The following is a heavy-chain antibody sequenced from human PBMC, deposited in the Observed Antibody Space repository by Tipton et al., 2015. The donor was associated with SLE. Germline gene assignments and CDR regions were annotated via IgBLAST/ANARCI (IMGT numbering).Heavy chain of an antibody. J-gene: IGHJ6*02. Sequence: RSLRLSCTASGFTFGDYAMSWVRQAPGKGLEWVGFIRSKPYGGTTEYAASVRGRFTISRDDSKSIAYLQMNSLKTEDTAVYYCTREGIAAADYYYYGMDVWGQGTTVTVSS. V-gene: IGHV3-49*04. D-gene: IGHD6-13*01. CDR2: IRSKPYGGTT. CDR3: TREGIAAADYYYYGMDV. CDR1: GFTFGDYA.